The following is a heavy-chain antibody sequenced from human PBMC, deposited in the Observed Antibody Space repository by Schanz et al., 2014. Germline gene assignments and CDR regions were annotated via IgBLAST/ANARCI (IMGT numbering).Heavy chain of an antibody. CDR3: AKAADWPVTRFDP. D-gene: IGHD3-9*01. Sequence: EVQLVASGGGLVQPGGSLRLSCAASGFAVDNYYMSCVRQAPGKGLEWVSAISGSGGSTYYADSVKGRFTISRDNSKNSLFLQMSSLRADDTAVYYCAKAADWPVTRFDPWGQGTLVTVSS. CDR2: ISGSGGST. CDR1: GFAVDNYY. V-gene: IGHV3-23*04. J-gene: IGHJ5*02.